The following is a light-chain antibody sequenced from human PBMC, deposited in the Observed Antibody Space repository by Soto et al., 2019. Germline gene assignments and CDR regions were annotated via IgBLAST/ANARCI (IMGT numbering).Light chain of an antibody. CDR1: SSNIGNNY. Sequence: SVLPQPPSVSASPGQKVTISCSGSSSNIGNNYVSWYQQLPGTAPKLLIYENNKRPSGIPDRFSGSKSGTSATLGITGLQTGDEADYYCGTWDSSLSAVVFGGGT. V-gene: IGLV1-51*02. CDR2: ENN. CDR3: GTWDSSLSAVV. J-gene: IGLJ2*01.